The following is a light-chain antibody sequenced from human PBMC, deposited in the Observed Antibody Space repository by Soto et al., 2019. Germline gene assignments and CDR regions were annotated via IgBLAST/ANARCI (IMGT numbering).Light chain of an antibody. Sequence: QPVLTQPPSASGTPGQRVTISCFGSSSNIGSNTVNWYQQLPGTAPKLLIYSNNQGPSGVPDRFSGSKSGTSASLAISGLQSEDEADYYCAAWDDSLNGVVFGGGTQLTVL. CDR3: AAWDDSLNGVV. CDR2: SNN. J-gene: IGLJ2*01. V-gene: IGLV1-44*01. CDR1: SSNIGSNT.